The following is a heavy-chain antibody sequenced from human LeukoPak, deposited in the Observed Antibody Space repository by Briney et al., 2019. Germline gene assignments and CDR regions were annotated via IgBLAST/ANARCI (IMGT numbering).Heavy chain of an antibody. J-gene: IGHJ4*02. CDR2: INPKSGGT. D-gene: IGHD1-26*01. CDR3: ARGGPGPNSGSYSRHDY. V-gene: IGHV1-2*02. Sequence: GASVKVSCKASGYNFTGNYMHWVRQAPGQGLEWMGWINPKSGGTNYAQNFQGRVTMTRDTSISTAYMEMSRLRSDDTAVCYCARGGPGPNSGSYSRHDYWGQGTLVTVSS. CDR1: GYNFTGNY.